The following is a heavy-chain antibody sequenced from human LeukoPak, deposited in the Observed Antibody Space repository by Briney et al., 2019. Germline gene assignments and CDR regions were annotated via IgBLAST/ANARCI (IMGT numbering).Heavy chain of an antibody. CDR3: XXXXXXXSXGXCYTWYYMDV. V-gene: IGHV3-48*01. D-gene: IGHD2-15*01. CDR1: GFTLSTYS. CDR2: VSSISSII. J-gene: IGHJ6*03. Sequence: GGSLRLSCAASGFTLSTYSMNWVRQAPGKGLEWVSYVSSISSIIYYSDSLKGRFTISRDNAKNSLYLQINSLRVEDTVVYYCXXXXXXXSXGXCYTWYYMDVWGKGTTVTVSS.